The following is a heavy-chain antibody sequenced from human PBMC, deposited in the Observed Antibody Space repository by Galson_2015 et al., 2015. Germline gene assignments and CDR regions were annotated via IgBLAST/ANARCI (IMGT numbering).Heavy chain of an antibody. V-gene: IGHV1-69*13. CDR1: GGTFSSYA. J-gene: IGHJ3*02. CDR2: IIPIFGTA. D-gene: IGHD5-24*01. Sequence: SVKVSCKASGGTFSSYAISWVRQAPGQGLEWMGGIIPIFGTANHAQKFQGRVTITADESTSTAYMELSSLRSEDTAVYYCAREGLGDGYNIYDAFEIWGQGTMVTVSS. CDR3: AREGLGDGYNIYDAFEI.